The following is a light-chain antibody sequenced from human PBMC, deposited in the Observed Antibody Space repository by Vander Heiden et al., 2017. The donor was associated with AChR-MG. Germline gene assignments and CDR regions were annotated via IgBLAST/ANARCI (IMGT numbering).Light chain of an antibody. CDR1: QSVSSN. V-gene: IGKV3-15*01. CDR3: QQYKNWPPLT. Sequence: EIVMTQSPATLSVSPGERATLSCRASQSVSSNLAWYHQKPGQAPRLLIYGASTRATGIPARFSGSGYGTEFTLTISSRQSEDFAVYYCQQYKNWPPLTFGGGTKVEIK. CDR2: GAS. J-gene: IGKJ4*01.